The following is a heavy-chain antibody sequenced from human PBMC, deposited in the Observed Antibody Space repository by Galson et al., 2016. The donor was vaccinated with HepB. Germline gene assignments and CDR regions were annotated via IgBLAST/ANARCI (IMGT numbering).Heavy chain of an antibody. CDR2: IGSSGSI. CDR1: GFTFSDYY. D-gene: IGHD4-17*01. V-gene: IGHV3-11*01. CDR3: VHGDYPC. Sequence: SLRLSCAASGFTFSDYYMSWIRQAPGKGLELVSHIGSSGSIYYTDSVKGRFTISRDNAEDSLYLQMNSLRAEDTAVYYSVHGDYPCWGQGTLVTVSS. J-gene: IGHJ4*02.